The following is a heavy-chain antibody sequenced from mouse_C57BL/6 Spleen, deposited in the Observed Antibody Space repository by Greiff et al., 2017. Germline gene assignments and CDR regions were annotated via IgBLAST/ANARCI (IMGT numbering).Heavy chain of an antibody. CDR1: GYTFTSYW. CDR2: IHPSDSDT. V-gene: IGHV1-74*01. Sequence: VQLQQPGAELVKPGASVKVSCKASGYTFTSYWMHWVKQRPGQGLEWIGRIHPSDSDTNYNQKFKGKATLTVDKSSSTAYMQLSSLTSEDSAVXYCAMEAGYGNYEAYWGQGTLVTVSA. CDR3: AMEAGYGNYEAY. J-gene: IGHJ3*01. D-gene: IGHD2-10*02.